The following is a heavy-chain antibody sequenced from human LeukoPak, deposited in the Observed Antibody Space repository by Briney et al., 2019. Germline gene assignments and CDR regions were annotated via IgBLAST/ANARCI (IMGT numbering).Heavy chain of an antibody. CDR3: ARLFSYSYGL. Sequence: SETLSLTCAVYGGSFSGYYWSWIRQPPGKGLEWIGEIIHSGSTDYNPSLRSRVTISVDTSKNQFSLKLSSVTAADTAVYYCARLFSYSYGLWGQGTLVTVSS. J-gene: IGHJ4*02. D-gene: IGHD5-18*01. CDR1: GGSFSGYY. CDR2: IIHSGST. V-gene: IGHV4-34*12.